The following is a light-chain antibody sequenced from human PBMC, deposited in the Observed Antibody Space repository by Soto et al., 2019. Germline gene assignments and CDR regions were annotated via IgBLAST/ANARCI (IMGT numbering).Light chain of an antibody. CDR2: RAS. CDR3: QHYGSSPTEVT. V-gene: IGKV3-20*01. J-gene: IGKJ2*01. CDR1: QSVSSTH. Sequence: VLTQSAGTLSLSPGERATLSCRASQSVSSTHLACYQQKPGQAPRLLIYRASRRATGIPDRFSGSGAGTDFTLTLNRLEPEAFAVYYCQHYGSSPTEVTFGQGTKLEI.